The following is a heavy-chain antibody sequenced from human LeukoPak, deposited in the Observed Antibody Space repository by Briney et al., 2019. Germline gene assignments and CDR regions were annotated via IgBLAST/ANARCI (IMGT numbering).Heavy chain of an antibody. V-gene: IGHV4-34*01. CDR1: GGSFSGYY. Sequence: SETLSLTCAVYGGSFSGYYWSWIRQPPGKGLEWIGEINHSGSTNYNPSLKSRVTISVDTSKNQFSLKLSSVTAADTAVYYCARGRHKYYYGSGSYFDYWGQGTLVTVSS. J-gene: IGHJ4*02. D-gene: IGHD3-10*01. CDR3: ARGRHKYYYGSGSYFDY. CDR2: INHSGST.